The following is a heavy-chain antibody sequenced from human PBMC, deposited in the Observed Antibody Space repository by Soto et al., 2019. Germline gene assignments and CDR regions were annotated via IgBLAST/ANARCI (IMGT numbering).Heavy chain of an antibody. V-gene: IGHV4-59*01. J-gene: IGHJ4*02. CDR2: IYYSGST. Sequence: QVQLQESGPGLVKPSETLSLTCTVSGGSISSYYWSWIRQPPGKGLEWIGYIYYSGSTDYDPSLTGRVTMSVDTSKIQFSLELSSVTAADTAAYYCAGRWGTYFDFWGQGTLVTVSS. CDR3: AGRWGTYFDF. D-gene: IGHD7-27*01. CDR1: GGSISSYY.